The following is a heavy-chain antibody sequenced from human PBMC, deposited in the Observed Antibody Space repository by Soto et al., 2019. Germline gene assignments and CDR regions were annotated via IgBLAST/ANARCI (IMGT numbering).Heavy chain of an antibody. CDR2: TGGGGGDT. CDR3: AKEYSGSHSFDY. V-gene: IGHV3-23*01. D-gene: IGHD1-26*01. CDR1: GFSFSTYA. Sequence: EVLLLESGGGLVQPGGSLRLSCAASGFSFSTYAMSWVRQAPGKGLEWGSSTGGGGGDTYYADSVKGRFTISRDNSKNTLYLQMNSLRAEDTAVYYCAKEYSGSHSFDYWGQGTLVTVSS. J-gene: IGHJ4*02.